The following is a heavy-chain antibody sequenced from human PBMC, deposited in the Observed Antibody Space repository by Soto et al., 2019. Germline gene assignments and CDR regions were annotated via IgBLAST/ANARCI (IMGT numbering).Heavy chain of an antibody. J-gene: IGHJ4*02. CDR1: GFTFSSYW. CDR3: ARGEPGGADLDY. Sequence: EVQLVESGGGLVQPGGSLRLSCAASGFTFSSYWMHWVRQAPGKGWGWVSRINRDGSSTGYAASVKGRFTPSRDNAKNTLYLQVSSLRAEDTAVYYCARGEPGGADLDYWGQGTLVTVSS. CDR2: INRDGSST. D-gene: IGHD3-16*01. V-gene: IGHV3-74*01.